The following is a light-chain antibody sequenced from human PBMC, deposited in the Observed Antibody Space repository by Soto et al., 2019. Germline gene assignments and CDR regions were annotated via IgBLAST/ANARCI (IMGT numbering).Light chain of an antibody. CDR1: QSVSSIY. J-gene: IGKJ1*01. Sequence: ELVLMQSPGTLSLSPGERATLSCRASQSVSSIYVAWYQQKPGQAPTLLIYGASTRATGIPDRFSGSGSGTDFTLTIDRLEPEDFAVYYCQQSLNPKTFGQGTKVDIK. V-gene: IGKV3-20*01. CDR2: GAS. CDR3: QQSLNPKT.